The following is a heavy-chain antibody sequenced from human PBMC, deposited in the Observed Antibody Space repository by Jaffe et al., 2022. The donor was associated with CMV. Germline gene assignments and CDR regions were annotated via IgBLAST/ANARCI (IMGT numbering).Heavy chain of an antibody. CDR2: ISGSGGST. V-gene: IGHV3-23*01. CDR3: AKGRPPLGRLYCGGDCYSPIFDY. CDR1: GFTFSSYA. D-gene: IGHD2-21*02. Sequence: EVQLLESGGGLVQPGGSLRLSCAASGFTFSSYAMSWVRQAPGKGLEWVSAISGSGGSTYYADSVKGRFTISRDNSKNTLYLQMNSLRAEDTAVYYCAKGRPPLGRLYCGGDCYSPIFDYWGQGTLVTVSS. J-gene: IGHJ4*02.